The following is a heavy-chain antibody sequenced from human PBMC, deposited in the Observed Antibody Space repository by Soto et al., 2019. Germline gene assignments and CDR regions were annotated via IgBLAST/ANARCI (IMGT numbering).Heavy chain of an antibody. D-gene: IGHD3-9*01. CDR2: TSSSSTYT. Sequence: QVQLVESGGGLVNPGGSLRLSCAASGFTFSNYYMSWIRQPPGKGLEWVSHTSSSSTYTNYADSVKGRFTISRDNAKKSLYLQMNSLRDEDTAVYYCVRSACDGLNGLDRWGQGTLVTVSS. V-gene: IGHV3-11*05. J-gene: IGHJ5*02. CDR1: GFTFSNYY. CDR3: VRSACDGLNGLDR.